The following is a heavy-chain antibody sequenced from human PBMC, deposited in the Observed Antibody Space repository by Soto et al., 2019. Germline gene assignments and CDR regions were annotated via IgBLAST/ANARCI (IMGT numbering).Heavy chain of an antibody. CDR2: ISGGGDAT. D-gene: IGHD2-21*01. CDR3: ARKVVGSTSRPHYWSFDL. Sequence: EVQLLESGGDSVQPGGSVRLSCAGSGFTFINYAMNWVRQAPVKGLEWVSTISGGGDATFFAVSVRGRFTFSSDNSKNTVTLQMNSLGADDTAVYYCARKVVGSTSRPHYWSFDLWGRGTLVTVSS. CDR1: GFTFINYA. V-gene: IGHV3-23*01. J-gene: IGHJ2*01.